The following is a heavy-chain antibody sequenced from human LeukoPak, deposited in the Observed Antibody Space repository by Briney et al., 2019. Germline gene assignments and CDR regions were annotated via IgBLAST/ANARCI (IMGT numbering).Heavy chain of an antibody. CDR1: GYTFTSYG. V-gene: IGHV1-18*01. CDR3: AVLWFGEFGGAFDI. CDR2: ISAYNGNT. J-gene: IGHJ3*02. D-gene: IGHD3-10*01. Sequence: ASVKLSCKGSGYTFTSYGISWVRQAPAQGLEWMGWISAYNGNTNYAQKLQGRVTMTTDTSTSTAYMELRSLRSDDTAVYYCAVLWFGEFGGAFDIWGQGTMVTVSS.